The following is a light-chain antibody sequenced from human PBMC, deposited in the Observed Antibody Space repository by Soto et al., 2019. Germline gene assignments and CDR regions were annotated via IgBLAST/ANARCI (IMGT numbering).Light chain of an antibody. J-gene: IGLJ3*02. CDR2: RVT. V-gene: IGLV2-23*02. CDR3: CSPDPGYTWV. Sequence: QSVLTQPASVSGSPGQSITISCTGTSSNVGRYNFVSWYQHLPGKAPKLIIYRVTERPSGVSPRFSASKSGNTASLTISGLQAEDEADYYCCSPDPGYTWVFGGGTKLTVL. CDR1: SSNVGRYNF.